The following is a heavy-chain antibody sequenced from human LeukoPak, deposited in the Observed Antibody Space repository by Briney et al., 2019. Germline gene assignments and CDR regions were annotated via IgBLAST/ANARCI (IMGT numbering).Heavy chain of an antibody. CDR1: GYTFSTYG. V-gene: IGHV1-18*01. Sequence: AAVKVSCKASGYTFSTYGIAWVRQAPRQGLEWMGWISADNGHTNYAQNLQGRVTMTTDTSTTTAHMELRSLRSDDTAVYYCARDGYFDLWGRGTLVTVSS. CDR3: ARDGYFDL. J-gene: IGHJ2*01. CDR2: ISADNGHT.